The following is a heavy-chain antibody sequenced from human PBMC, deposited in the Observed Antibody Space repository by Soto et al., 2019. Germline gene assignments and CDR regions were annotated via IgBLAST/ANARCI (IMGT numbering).Heavy chain of an antibody. CDR1: GGSTSSYY. Sequence: SETVSLTCTVSGGSTSSYYWSWIRQPPGKGLEWIGYIYYSGSTNYNPSLKSRVTISVDTSKNRFSLKLSSVTAADTAVYYCARETDYWGQGTLVTVSS. CDR2: IYYSGST. V-gene: IGHV4-59*01. J-gene: IGHJ4*02. CDR3: ARETDY.